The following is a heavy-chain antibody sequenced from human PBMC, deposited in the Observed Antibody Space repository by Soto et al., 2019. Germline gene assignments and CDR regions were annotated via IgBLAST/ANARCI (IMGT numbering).Heavy chain of an antibody. Sequence: LRLSCEASGFTFSDYWMSWVRQAPGKGPEWVANIKFDGSEKQYVDSVRGRFTISRDNSRNSLFLQMNSLRAGDTAVYYCVKDGGYCSSSTCYSTRNHYSEYWGKGKLVTVSP. D-gene: IGHD2-2*01. CDR1: GFTFSDYW. V-gene: IGHV3-7*03. J-gene: IGHJ4*02. CDR3: VKDGGYCSSSTCYSTRNHYSEY. CDR2: IKFDGSEK.